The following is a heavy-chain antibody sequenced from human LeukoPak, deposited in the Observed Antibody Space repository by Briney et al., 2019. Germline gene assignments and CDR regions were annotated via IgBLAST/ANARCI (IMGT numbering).Heavy chain of an antibody. D-gene: IGHD3-22*01. CDR3: AGQHDTNGYYFY. CDR2: IYHSGSI. V-gene: IGHV4-38-2*01. Sequence: SETLSLTCAVTGNSFSSGYYWGWIRQPPGKGLEWIGSIYHSGSIYYNPSLKSRVTISVDTSKNRFSLKLSSVTAADTGVYYCAGQHDTNGYYFYWGQGTLVTVSS. J-gene: IGHJ4*02. CDR1: GNSFSSGYY.